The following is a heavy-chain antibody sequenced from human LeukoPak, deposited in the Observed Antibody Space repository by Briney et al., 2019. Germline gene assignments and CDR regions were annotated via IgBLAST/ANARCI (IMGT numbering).Heavy chain of an antibody. V-gene: IGHV5-51*01. CDR2: IFPDDSDT. J-gene: IGHJ4*02. CDR1: GYSFTSYW. D-gene: IGHD3-10*01. Sequence: GESLKISCKGSGYSFTSYWIGWVRQMPGKGLEWMGIIFPDDSDTRYSPSFQGQVTISADKSISTAYLQWRSLKASDTAMFYCARHVAYYFGSGSPYYIDYWGQGTLVTVSS. CDR3: ARHVAYYFGSGSPYYIDY.